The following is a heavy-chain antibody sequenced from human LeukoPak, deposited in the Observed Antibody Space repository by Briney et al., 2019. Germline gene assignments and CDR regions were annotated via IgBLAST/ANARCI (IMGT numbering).Heavy chain of an antibody. Sequence: GGSLRLSCAASGLTFSSYAMSWVRQAPGKGLEWVSTISGSGGSTYYADSVKGRFTISRDNSKNTLYLQMNSLRAEDTAVYYCANNGGVAVAGSFDYWGQGTLVTVSS. V-gene: IGHV3-23*01. CDR1: GLTFSSYA. J-gene: IGHJ4*02. CDR3: ANNGGVAVAGSFDY. D-gene: IGHD6-19*01. CDR2: ISGSGGST.